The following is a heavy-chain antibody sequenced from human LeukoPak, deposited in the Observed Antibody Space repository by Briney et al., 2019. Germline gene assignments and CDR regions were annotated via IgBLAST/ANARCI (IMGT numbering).Heavy chain of an antibody. D-gene: IGHD1-26*01. J-gene: IGHJ4*02. CDR2: INPNSGGT. CDR1: GYTFTGYY. CDR3: ARDSSGATSAYYFDY. V-gene: IGHV1-2*02. Sequence: ASVKASCKASGYTFTGYYMHWVRQAPGQGLEWMGWINPNSGGTNYAQKFQGRVTMTRDTSISTAYMELSRLRSDDTAVYYCARDSSGATSAYYFDYWGQGTLVTVSS.